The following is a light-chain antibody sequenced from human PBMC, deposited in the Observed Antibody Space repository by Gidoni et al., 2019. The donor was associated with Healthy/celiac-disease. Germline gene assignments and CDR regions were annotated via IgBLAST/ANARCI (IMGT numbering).Light chain of an antibody. CDR2: AAS. J-gene: IGKJ5*01. V-gene: IGKV1-27*01. Sequence: DIQMPQSPSSLSASVGDRVTITCRASQGISNYLAWYQQKPGKVPKLLIYAASTLQSGVPSRFSGSGSGTDFTLTISSLQPEDVATYYCQKYNSAPPSITFGQGTRLEIK. CDR1: QGISNY. CDR3: QKYNSAPPSIT.